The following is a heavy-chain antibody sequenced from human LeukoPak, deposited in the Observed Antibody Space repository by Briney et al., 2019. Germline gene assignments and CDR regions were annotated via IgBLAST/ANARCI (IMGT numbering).Heavy chain of an antibody. CDR2: IQNDEIDK. CDR3: AKERKLLPFDC. CDR1: GFTFATYG. D-gene: IGHD4-23*01. J-gene: IGHJ4*02. Sequence: GGSLRLSCAASGFTFATYGMHWVRLAPGKGLEWVAFIQNDEIDKFYADSVRGRFTVSRDNSKNTLHLQMDSLRPEDTAVYYCAKERKLLPFDCWGQGTPVTVSS. V-gene: IGHV3-30*02.